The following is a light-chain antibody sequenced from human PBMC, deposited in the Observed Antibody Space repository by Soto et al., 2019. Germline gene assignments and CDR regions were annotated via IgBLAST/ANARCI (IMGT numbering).Light chain of an antibody. V-gene: IGKV3-20*01. J-gene: IGKJ1*01. CDR1: QSVSNDF. CDR2: GAS. CDR3: QQYGSSQWT. Sequence: IVLTQSPGILSLCQGERATLSCLASQSVSNDFLAWYQQKPGQAPRLLIYGASTRATDVPDRFSGSGSGADFTLTISRLEPEDFAVYYCQQYGSSQWTFGQGTKVDI.